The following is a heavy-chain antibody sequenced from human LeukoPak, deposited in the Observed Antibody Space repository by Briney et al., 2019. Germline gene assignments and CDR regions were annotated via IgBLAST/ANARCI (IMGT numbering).Heavy chain of an antibody. J-gene: IGHJ5*02. CDR3: ARDLSRSHQLNWFDP. CDR1: GGSFSGYY. Sequence: KPSETLSLTCAVYGGSFSGYYWSWIRQPPGKGLEWIGEINHSGSTNYNPSLKSRVTISVDTSKNQFSLKLSSVTAADTAVYYCARDLSRSHQLNWFDPWGQGTLVTVSS. V-gene: IGHV4-34*01. CDR2: INHSGST. D-gene: IGHD1-26*01.